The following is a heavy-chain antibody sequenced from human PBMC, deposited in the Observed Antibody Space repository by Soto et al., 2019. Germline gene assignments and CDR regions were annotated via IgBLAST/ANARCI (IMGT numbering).Heavy chain of an antibody. CDR2: IYYSGTT. CDR3: ARDLLVFDSSGFHF. V-gene: IGHV4-30-4*01. J-gene: IGHJ5*01. CDR1: GDPIGSGDFY. D-gene: IGHD3-22*01. Sequence: QVQLQESGPGLVKASQTLSLNCTVSGDPIGSGDFYWTWVRQTPGRGLEWIGNIYYSGTTSYNPSLESRISISIDTSRNVFSLSLASVTVADTAVYFCARDLLVFDSSGFHFWGRGILVTVAS.